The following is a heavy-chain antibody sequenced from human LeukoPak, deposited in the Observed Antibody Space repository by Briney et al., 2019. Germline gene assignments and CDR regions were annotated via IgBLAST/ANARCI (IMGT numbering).Heavy chain of an antibody. Sequence: GGSLRLSCAASGFTFSDYYMSWIRQAPGKGLEWVSYISSSGSTIYYADSVKGRFTISRDNAKNSLYLQMNSLRAEDTAVYYCARDRTSIAARTSGYWGQGTLVTVSS. CDR1: GFTFSDYY. V-gene: IGHV3-11*04. J-gene: IGHJ4*02. CDR3: ARDRTSIAARTSGY. D-gene: IGHD6-6*01. CDR2: ISSSGSTI.